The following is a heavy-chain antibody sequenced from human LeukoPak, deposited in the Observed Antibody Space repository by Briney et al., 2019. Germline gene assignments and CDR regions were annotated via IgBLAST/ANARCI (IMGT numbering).Heavy chain of an antibody. CDR3: ARVGTSGWTSDY. D-gene: IGHD6-19*01. V-gene: IGHV3-48*04. CDR1: GFTFSSYS. Sequence: GGSLRLSCAASGFTFSSYSINWVRQAPGKGLEWLSYISSSSRTISYADSLKGRFTVSRDNAKNSLDLQMNSLRVEDTAVYYCARVGTSGWTSDYWGQGTLVTVSS. CDR2: ISSSSRTI. J-gene: IGHJ4*02.